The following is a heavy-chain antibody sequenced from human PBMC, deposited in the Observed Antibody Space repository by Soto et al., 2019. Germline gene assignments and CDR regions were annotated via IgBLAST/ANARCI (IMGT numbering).Heavy chain of an antibody. V-gene: IGHV3-30-3*02. CDR3: AKTSGGSNYYYYGMDV. CDR1: RFFFSAYA. D-gene: IGHD3-10*01. CDR2: ISYDGNVK. Sequence: GGSLRLSCTASRFFFSAYAMHWVRQAPGKGLEWVAVISYDGNVKYYADSVKGRFTISRDNSKDTLYLQMNSLRGEDTAVYYCAKTSGGSNYYYYGMDVWGQGTAVTAP. J-gene: IGHJ6*02.